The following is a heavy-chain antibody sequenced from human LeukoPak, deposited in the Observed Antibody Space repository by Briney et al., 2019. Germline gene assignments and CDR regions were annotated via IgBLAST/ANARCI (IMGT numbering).Heavy chain of an antibody. CDR3: ARRGGGYSYGRPYYYYMDV. D-gene: IGHD5-18*01. V-gene: IGHV4-34*01. CDR2: INHSGST. Sequence: SETLSLTCAVYGGSFSGYYWSWIRQPPGKGLEWIGEINHSGSTNYNPSLKSRVTISVDTSKNQFSLKLSSVTAADTAVYYCARRGGGYSYGRPYYYYMDVWGKGTTVTISS. J-gene: IGHJ6*03. CDR1: GGSFSGYY.